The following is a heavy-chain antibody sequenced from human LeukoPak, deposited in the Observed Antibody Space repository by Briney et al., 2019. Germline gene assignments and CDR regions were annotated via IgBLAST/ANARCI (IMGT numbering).Heavy chain of an antibody. CDR2: INPNSGGT. V-gene: IGHV1-2*02. CDR1: GYTFTGYY. Sequence: GASVKVSCKASGYTFTGYYMHWVRQAPGQGLGWMGWINPNSGGTNYAQKFQGRVTMTRDTSISTAYMELSRLRSDDTAVYYCARDPAHCSGGSCLAFDIWGQGTMVTVSS. D-gene: IGHD2-15*01. CDR3: ARDPAHCSGGSCLAFDI. J-gene: IGHJ3*02.